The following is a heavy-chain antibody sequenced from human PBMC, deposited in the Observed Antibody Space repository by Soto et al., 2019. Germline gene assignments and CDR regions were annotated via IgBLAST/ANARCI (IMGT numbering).Heavy chain of an antibody. CDR3: ARAVGYYDSSGYYRNQFDY. V-gene: IGHV4-39*07. CDR1: GGSVRSSTYY. CDR2: IYYSGST. Sequence: SETLSLTCTVSGGSVRSSTYYWGWIRQSPGKGLEWIGSIYYSGSTHNNPSLKSRVTMSVDTSTNQFSLKLSSVTAADTAVYYCARAVGYYDSSGYYRNQFDYWGQGTLVTVSS. D-gene: IGHD3-22*01. J-gene: IGHJ4*02.